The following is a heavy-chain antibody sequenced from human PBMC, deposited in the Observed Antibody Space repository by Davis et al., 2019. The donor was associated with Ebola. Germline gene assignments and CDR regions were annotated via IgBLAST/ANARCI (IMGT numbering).Heavy chain of an antibody. CDR3: TSRFPGHDYGDYG. Sequence: GGSLRLSCAASGFTFSGSAMHWVRQASGKGLEWVGRIRSKANSYATAYAASVKGRFTISRDDSKNTAYLQMNSLKTEDTAVYCCTSRFPGHDYGDYGWGQGTLVTVSS. CDR1: GFTFSGSA. V-gene: IGHV3-73*01. CDR2: IRSKANSYAT. D-gene: IGHD4-17*01. J-gene: IGHJ4*02.